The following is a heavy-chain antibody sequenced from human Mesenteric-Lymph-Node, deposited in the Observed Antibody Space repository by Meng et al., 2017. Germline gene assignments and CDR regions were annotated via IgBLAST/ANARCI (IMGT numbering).Heavy chain of an antibody. V-gene: IGHV3-23*01. CDR2: LSGSGGST. D-gene: IGHD2-2*01. CDR3: AKEYGSSFRGRFDY. J-gene: IGHJ4*02. CDR1: GFTVSSNY. Sequence: GESLKISCAASGFTVSSNYMSWVRQAPGKGLEWISGLSGSGGSTDYADSVKGRSTISRDTSKNTLYLEMNSLRAEDTAVYYCAKEYGSSFRGRFDYWGQGTLVTVSS.